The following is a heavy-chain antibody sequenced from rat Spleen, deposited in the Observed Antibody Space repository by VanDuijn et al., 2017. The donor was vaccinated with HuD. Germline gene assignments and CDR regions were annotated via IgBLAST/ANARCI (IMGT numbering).Heavy chain of an antibody. J-gene: IGHJ2*01. CDR2: IKFEDFTP. CDR1: GFTFSDFY. CDR3: ARGGFFRY. D-gene: IGHD1-6*01. V-gene: IGHV5-22*01. Sequence: EVQVLESGGGLVQPGRSLKLSCAASGFTFSDFYMAWVRQAPKKGLEWVASIKFEDFTPYYGDSVMGRFTISRDDGESTLYLQMNSLRSEETATYYCARGGFFRYWGQGVMVTVSS.